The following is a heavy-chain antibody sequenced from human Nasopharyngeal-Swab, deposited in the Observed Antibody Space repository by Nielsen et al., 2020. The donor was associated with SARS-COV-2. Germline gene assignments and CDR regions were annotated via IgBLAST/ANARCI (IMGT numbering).Heavy chain of an antibody. CDR1: GDSISTYY. CDR3: ARGLDA. CDR2: ISHSGST. V-gene: IGHV4-59*13. Sequence: SETLSLTCSVSGDSISTYYWSWIRQPPGKGLEWIGYISHSGSTNYNPSLKSRVTISVDTSKNQFSLKLTSVTAADTAAYYCARGLDAGGQGTLVTVSS. J-gene: IGHJ5*02.